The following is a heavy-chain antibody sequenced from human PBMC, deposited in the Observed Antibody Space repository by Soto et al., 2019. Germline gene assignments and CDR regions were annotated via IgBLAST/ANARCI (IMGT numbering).Heavy chain of an antibody. D-gene: IGHD2-21*02. J-gene: IGHJ4*02. CDR3: EVTTGF. CDR1: GYTFTDYD. CDR2: VSPGNGNA. Sequence: QVQVVQSRAEVKKSGASVKVSCKTSGYTFTDYDINWVRQATGQGLEWMGWVSPGNGNAGYAPQFQGRVTMTSDTSISTVYMELSSLTSEDTAVYFCEVTTGFWGQGTMITVSS. V-gene: IGHV1-8*01.